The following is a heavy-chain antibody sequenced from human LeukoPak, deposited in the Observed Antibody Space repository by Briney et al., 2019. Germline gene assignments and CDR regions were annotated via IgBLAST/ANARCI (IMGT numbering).Heavy chain of an antibody. CDR1: GYTFTSYD. V-gene: IGHV1-18*01. Sequence: ASVKVSCKASGYTFTSYDINWVRQATGQGLEWMGWISAYNGNTNYAQKLQGRVTMTTDTSTSTAYMELRSLRSDDTAVYYCARVEIAAALDYWGQGTLVTVSS. CDR3: ARVEIAAALDY. D-gene: IGHD6-13*01. CDR2: ISAYNGNT. J-gene: IGHJ4*02.